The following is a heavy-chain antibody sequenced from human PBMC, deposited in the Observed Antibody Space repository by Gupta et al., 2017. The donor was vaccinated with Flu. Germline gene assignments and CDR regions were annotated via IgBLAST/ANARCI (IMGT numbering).Heavy chain of an antibody. CDR3: ARHVDRGVSPQYNWFDP. CDR1: GGSISSSSYY. D-gene: IGHD3-10*01. V-gene: IGHV4-39*01. J-gene: IGHJ5*02. CDR2: ISYSGST. Sequence: QLQLQESGPGLVKPSETLSLTCTVSGGSISSSSYYWCWIRQPPGKGLEWIGSISYSGSTYYNPSLKSRVTISVDTSKNQFSLKLSSVTAADTAVYYCARHVDRGVSPQYNWFDPWGQGTLVTVSS.